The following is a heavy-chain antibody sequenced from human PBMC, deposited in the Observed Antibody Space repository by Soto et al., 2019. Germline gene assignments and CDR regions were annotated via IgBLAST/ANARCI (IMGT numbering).Heavy chain of an antibody. CDR2: IYSGGST. Sequence: EVQLVETGGGLIQPGGSLRLSCAASGFTVSSNYMSWVHQAPGKGLEWVSVIYSGGSTYYADSVKGRFTISRDNSKNTLYLQMNSLRAEDTAVYYCASIAAAGTSGDYWGQGTLVTVSS. J-gene: IGHJ4*02. CDR1: GFTVSSNY. CDR3: ASIAAAGTSGDY. V-gene: IGHV3-53*02. D-gene: IGHD6-13*01.